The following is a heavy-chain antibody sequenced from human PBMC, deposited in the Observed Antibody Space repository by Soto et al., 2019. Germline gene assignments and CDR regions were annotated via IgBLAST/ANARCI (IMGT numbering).Heavy chain of an antibody. Sequence: GESLKISCKGSGYSFTSYWIGWVRQMPGKGLEWMGIIYPGDSDTRYSPSFQGQVTISADKSISTAYLQWSSLKASDTAMYYCARRRAILERRGIDAFDIWGHGTMVTVSS. CDR2: IYPGDSDT. V-gene: IGHV5-51*01. CDR3: ARRRAILERRGIDAFDI. J-gene: IGHJ3*02. CDR1: GYSFTSYW. D-gene: IGHD1-1*01.